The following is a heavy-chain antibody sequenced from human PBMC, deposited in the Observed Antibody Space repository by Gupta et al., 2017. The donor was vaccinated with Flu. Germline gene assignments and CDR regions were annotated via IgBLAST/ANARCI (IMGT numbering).Heavy chain of an antibody. CDR1: GYFPSSGAY. V-gene: IGHV4-38-2*02. J-gene: IGHJ4*02. CDR2: IHHRGNT. D-gene: IGHD6-19*01. CDR3: ARDRTVTGPFDY. Sequence: QVQLQESGPGLVRPSDTLSLTCAVSGYFPSSGAYWGWVRQSPGNGLVLLGTIHHRGNTYYNPSLNSRVTISVDTSTNHFSLTLSSVTAADTAVYYCARDRTVTGPFDYWGQGILVTVSS.